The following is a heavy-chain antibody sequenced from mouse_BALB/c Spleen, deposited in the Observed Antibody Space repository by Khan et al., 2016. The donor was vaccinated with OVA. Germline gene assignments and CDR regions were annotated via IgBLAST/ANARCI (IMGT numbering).Heavy chain of an antibody. D-gene: IGHD1-1*01. V-gene: IGHV1-5*01. J-gene: IGHJ2*01. CDR1: GYSFTSYW. CDR3: TGTYYSYYCDY. CDR2: IYPGISDT. Sequence: VQLKQSGTVLAGPGASVKMSCTASGYSFTSYWMHWITQRPGQGLEWVVAIYPGISDTRYTQKFKGTAKLTAVSSARTAYVELSSLTNKDSAHYYCTGTYYSYYCDYWGQGTTLTVSS.